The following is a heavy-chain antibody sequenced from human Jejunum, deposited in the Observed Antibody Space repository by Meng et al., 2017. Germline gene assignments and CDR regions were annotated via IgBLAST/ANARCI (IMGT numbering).Heavy chain of an antibody. V-gene: IGHV4-31*03. J-gene: IGHJ5*02. Sequence: VKLQGSGPGLVKPSPTLSLTCTVSGESISSGGSYWTWVRQHPGKGLEWIGYIFYSGSSSYNPSLKSRITIAVDTFKNQFSLTLRSVTAADTAVYYCARDTAGFGPWGQGTLVTVSS. CDR1: GESISSGGSY. CDR3: ARDTAGFGP. D-gene: IGHD6-13*01. CDR2: IFYSGSS.